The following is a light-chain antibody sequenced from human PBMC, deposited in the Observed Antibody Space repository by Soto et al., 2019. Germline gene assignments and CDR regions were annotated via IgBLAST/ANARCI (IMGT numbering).Light chain of an antibody. J-gene: IGLJ2*01. CDR3: SSYTTGTTLIV. Sequence: QSALTQPASVSGSPGQSITISCTGPSSDVGTYNLVSWYQQHPDKAPKVILYEVNNRPSGVSSRFSGSKSGNTASLTISGLQAEDEADYYCSSYTTGTTLIVFGGGTKLTVL. CDR2: EVN. V-gene: IGLV2-14*02. CDR1: SSDVGTYNL.